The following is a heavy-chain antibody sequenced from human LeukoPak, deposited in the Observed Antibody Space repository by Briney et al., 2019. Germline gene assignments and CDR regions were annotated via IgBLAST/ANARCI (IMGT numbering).Heavy chain of an antibody. D-gene: IGHD2-8*01. J-gene: IGHJ3*02. V-gene: IGHV1-2*06. CDR2: INCNSAGT. CDR1: GHTFTAYY. CDR3: AVQTILANTKRDAFDI. Sequence: GSSVKVSCKASGHTFTAYYIHWVRQAPGQGLEWVGRINCNSAGTNYAQKFRGRVTMTRDTSISTVYMELSSLRSDDTAVYYCAVQTILANTKRDAFDIGGQGTTVIVSS.